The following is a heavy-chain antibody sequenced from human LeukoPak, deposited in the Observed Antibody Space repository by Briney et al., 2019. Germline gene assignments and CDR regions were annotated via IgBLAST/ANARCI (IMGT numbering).Heavy chain of an antibody. CDR2: IYSGGST. V-gene: IGHV3-66*01. CDR3: AKDGKVVVVAATWSFFDY. J-gene: IGHJ4*02. Sequence: PGGSLRLSCAASGFTVSSNYMSWVRQAPGKGLEWVSVIYSGGSTYYADSVKGRFTISRDNSKNTLYLQMNSLRAEDTAVYYCAKDGKVVVVAATWSFFDYWGQGTLVTVSS. D-gene: IGHD2-15*01. CDR1: GFTVSSNY.